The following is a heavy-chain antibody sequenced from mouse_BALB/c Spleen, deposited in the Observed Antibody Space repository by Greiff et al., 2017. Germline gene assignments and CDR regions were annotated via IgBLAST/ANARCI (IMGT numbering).Heavy chain of an antibody. J-gene: IGHJ2*01. Sequence: VQLQQSGAELVRSGASVKLSCTASGFNINDYYMHWVKQRPEQGLEWIGWIDPENGDTEYAPKFQGKATMTADTSSNTAYLQLSSLTSEDTAVYYCNPIYYDYDGFDYWGQGTTLTVSS. D-gene: IGHD2-4*01. CDR1: GFNINDYY. CDR3: NPIYYDYDGFDY. V-gene: IGHV14-4*02. CDR2: IDPENGDT.